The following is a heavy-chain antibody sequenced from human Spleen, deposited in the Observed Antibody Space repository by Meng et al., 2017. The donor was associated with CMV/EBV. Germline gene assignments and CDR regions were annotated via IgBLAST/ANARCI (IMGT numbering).Heavy chain of an antibody. CDR1: GLKVTGYG. V-gene: IGHV5-51*01. CDR3: ARRPGITGRVDY. Sequence: KGDGLKVTGYGGGRVRRMPGKGGEGMGMIWPGDSNMRNSQTVKGQVTISSDKSLNTAYLQWSTLKASDTATYYCARRPGITGRVDYWGQGTLVTVSS. CDR2: IWPGDSNM. D-gene: IGHD1-20*01. J-gene: IGHJ4*02.